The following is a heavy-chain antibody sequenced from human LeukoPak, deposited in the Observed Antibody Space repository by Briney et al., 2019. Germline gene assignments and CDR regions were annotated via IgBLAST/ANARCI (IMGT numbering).Heavy chain of an antibody. CDR1: GGSISSGDYY. D-gene: IGHD3-22*01. J-gene: IGHJ4*02. V-gene: IGHV4-30-4*08. CDR3: ASTPDYYDSSGYSDY. CDR2: IYYSGST. Sequence: SETLSLTCTVSGGSISSGDYYWSWIRQPPGKGLEWIGYIYYSGSTYYNPSLKSRVTISVDTSKDQFSLKLSSVTAADTTVYYCASTPDYYDSSGYSDYWGQGTLVTVSS.